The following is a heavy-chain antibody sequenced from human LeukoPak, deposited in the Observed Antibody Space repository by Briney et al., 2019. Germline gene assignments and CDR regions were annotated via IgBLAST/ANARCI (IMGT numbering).Heavy chain of an antibody. D-gene: IGHD2-2*01. CDR3: ARDRGVVPAARGT. V-gene: IGHV1-2*02. CDR2: INPNSGGT. Sequence: GASVNVSCKASGYTFTGYYMHWVRQAPGQGLEWMGWINPNSGGTNCAQKFQGRVTMTRDTSISTAYMELSRLRSDDTAVYYCARDRGVVPAARGTWGQGTLVTVSS. J-gene: IGHJ5*02. CDR1: GYTFTGYY.